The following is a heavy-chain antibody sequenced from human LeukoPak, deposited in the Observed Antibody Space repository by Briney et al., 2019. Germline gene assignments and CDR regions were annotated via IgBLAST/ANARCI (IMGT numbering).Heavy chain of an antibody. CDR3: ARRPLGAGLKYYYDY. V-gene: IGHV5-51*01. D-gene: IGHD3-16*01. J-gene: IGHJ4*02. Sequence: GESLKISCKGSGYSFTSYWIGWVRQMPGKGLEWMEIIYPGDSDTRYSPSFQGQVTISADKSISTAYLQWSSLKASDTAMYYCARRPLGAGLKYYYDYWGQGTLVTVSS. CDR2: IYPGDSDT. CDR1: GYSFTSYW.